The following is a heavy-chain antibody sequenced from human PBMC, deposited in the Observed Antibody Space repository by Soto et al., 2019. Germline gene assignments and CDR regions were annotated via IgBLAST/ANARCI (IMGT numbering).Heavy chain of an antibody. CDR1: GFSLSTSGMC. V-gene: IGHV2-70*11. CDR3: ARKPAYGDYGYFDV. J-gene: IGHJ2*01. CDR2: IDWDDDK. Sequence: SGPTLVNPTQTLTLTCTFSGFSLSTSGMCVSWIRQPPGKALEWLARIDWDDDKYYNTSLKTRLTISKDTSKNQVVLTMTNMDPVDTATYYCARKPAYGDYGYFDVWGRGTLVTVSS. D-gene: IGHD4-17*01.